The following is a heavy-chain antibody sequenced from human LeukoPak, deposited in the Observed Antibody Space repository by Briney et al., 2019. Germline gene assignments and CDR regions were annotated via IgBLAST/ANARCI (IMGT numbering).Heavy chain of an antibody. J-gene: IGHJ4*02. D-gene: IGHD3-10*01. V-gene: IGHV3-74*01. CDR1: DFTFDDYT. CDR3: ARDGITMVRGVIITEPLDY. Sequence: GGSLRLSCAAFDFTFDDYTMHWVRQAPGKGLEWVSRINTDGSSTSYADSVKGRFTISRDNAKNTLYLQMKSLRAEDTAEYYCARDGITMVRGVIITEPLDYWGQGTLVTVSS. CDR2: INTDGSST.